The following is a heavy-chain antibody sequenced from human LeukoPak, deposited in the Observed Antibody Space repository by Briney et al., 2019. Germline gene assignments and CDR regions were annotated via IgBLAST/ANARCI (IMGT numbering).Heavy chain of an antibody. Sequence: SQTLSLTCTVSGGSISSGGYYWSWIRQPPGKGLEWIGSIYYSGSTYYNPSLKSRVTISVDTSKNQFSLKLSSVTAADTAVYYCARRYSGSPFDYWGQGTLVTVSS. CDR2: IYYSGST. D-gene: IGHD1-26*01. CDR1: GGSISSGGYY. J-gene: IGHJ4*02. V-gene: IGHV4-39*01. CDR3: ARRYSGSPFDY.